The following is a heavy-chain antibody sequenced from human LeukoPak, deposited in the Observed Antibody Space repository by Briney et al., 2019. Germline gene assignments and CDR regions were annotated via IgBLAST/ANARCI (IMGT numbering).Heavy chain of an antibody. J-gene: IGHJ1*01. V-gene: IGHV1-3*01. Sequence: ASVKVSCKASRYTFTSYAMHWVRQAPGQRLEWMGWINAGNGNTKYSQKFQGRVTITRDTSASTAYMELRSLRSDDTAVYYCAATYYYDSSGYKYFQHWGQGTLVTVSS. CDR3: AATYYYDSSGYKYFQH. CDR2: INAGNGNT. CDR1: RYTFTSYA. D-gene: IGHD3-22*01.